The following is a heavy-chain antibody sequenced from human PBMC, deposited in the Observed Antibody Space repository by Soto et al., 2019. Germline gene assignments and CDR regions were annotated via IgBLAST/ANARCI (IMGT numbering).Heavy chain of an antibody. Sequence: PGGSLRLSCAASGFTFSSYAMSWVRQAPGKGLEWVSAISSSSSNIYYADSVKGRFTISRDNAKNSLYLQMNSLRAEDTAVYYCARERGFYGDYLDFWGQGTLVTVSS. J-gene: IGHJ4*02. D-gene: IGHD4-17*01. CDR3: ARERGFYGDYLDF. CDR2: ISSSSSNI. CDR1: GFTFSSYA. V-gene: IGHV3-21*01.